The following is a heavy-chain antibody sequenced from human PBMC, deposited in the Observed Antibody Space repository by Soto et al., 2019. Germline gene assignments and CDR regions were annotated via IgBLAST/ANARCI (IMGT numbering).Heavy chain of an antibody. CDR2: ISYDGSNK. V-gene: IGHV3-30-3*01. Sequence: QVQLVESGGGVVQPGRSLRLSCAASGFTFSSYAMHWVRQAPGKALEWVAVISYDGSNKYYADSVKGRFTISRDNSKHTLYLQMNSLRAEATAVYYCARDPGHYGSGSFEDYYGMDVWGQGTTVTDSS. D-gene: IGHD3-10*01. CDR3: ARDPGHYGSGSFEDYYGMDV. CDR1: GFTFSSYA. J-gene: IGHJ6*02.